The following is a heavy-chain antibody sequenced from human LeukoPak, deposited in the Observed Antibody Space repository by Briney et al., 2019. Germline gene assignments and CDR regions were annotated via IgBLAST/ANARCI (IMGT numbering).Heavy chain of an antibody. J-gene: IGHJ5*02. CDR1: GGSISSGGYY. Sequence: SETLSLTCSVSGGSISSGGYYWSWIRQHPGKGLEWIGYIYHSGSTYYNPSLKSRVTISVDRSKNQFSLKLSSVTAADTAVYYCARGPLVVLNWFDPWGQGTLVTVSS. CDR2: IYHSGST. CDR3: ARGPLVVLNWFDP. D-gene: IGHD2-21*01. V-gene: IGHV4-30-2*01.